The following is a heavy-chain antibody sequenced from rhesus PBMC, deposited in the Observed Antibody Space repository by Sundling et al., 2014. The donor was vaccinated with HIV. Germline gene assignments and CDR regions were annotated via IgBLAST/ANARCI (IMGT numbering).Heavy chain of an antibody. CDR3: AKGRRVFEF. J-gene: IGHJ1*01. D-gene: IGHD1-44*02. CDR1: GGSISGGHG. Sequence: QVQLQESGPGLLKPSETLSLTCAVSGGSISGGHGWGWIRQSPGKGLEWIGNIYSTTGNTYYNPSLKSRVTISTDTSKNQFSLKLTSLTAADTAVYYCAKGRRVFEFWGQGALVTVSS. CDR2: IYSTTGNT. V-gene: IGHV4-76*01.